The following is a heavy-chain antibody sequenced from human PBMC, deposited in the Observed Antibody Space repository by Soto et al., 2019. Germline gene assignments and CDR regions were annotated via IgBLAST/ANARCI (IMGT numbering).Heavy chain of an antibody. Sequence: SETLSLTYTVSGGSISSSTYYWGWIRQPPGKGLEWIGSIYYSGSTYYNPSLKSNVTISVDTSKNQFSLKLSSVTAADTAVYYCATELRAYYDSSGSYPNRFDPWGQGTQVTVYS. CDR2: IYYSGST. J-gene: IGHJ5*02. V-gene: IGHV4-39*02. CDR1: GGSISSSTYY. CDR3: ATELRAYYDSSGSYPNRFDP. D-gene: IGHD3-22*01.